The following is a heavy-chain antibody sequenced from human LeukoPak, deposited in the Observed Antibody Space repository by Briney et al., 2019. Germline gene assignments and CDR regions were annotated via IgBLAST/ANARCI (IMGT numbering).Heavy chain of an antibody. CDR3: AHSYCSGGSCYSRYFDY. CDR2: IYWNDDK. J-gene: IGHJ4*02. Sequence: TLSLACTVSGYSISSGYYWVWIRQPPGKALEWLALIYWNDDKRYSPFLKSRLTITKDTSKNQVVLTMSNMDPVDTATYYCAHSYCSGGSCYSRYFDYWGQGTLVTVSS. V-gene: IGHV2-5*01. D-gene: IGHD2-15*01. CDR1: GYSISSGYYW.